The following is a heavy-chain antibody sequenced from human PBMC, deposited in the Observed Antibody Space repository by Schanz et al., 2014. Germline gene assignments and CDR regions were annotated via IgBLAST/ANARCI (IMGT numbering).Heavy chain of an antibody. J-gene: IGHJ4*02. CDR2: IFTDGRT. Sequence: EVQLVESGGGLVQPGGSLRLSCAASGFAVDNYYMSCVRQAPGRGLEWVSIIFTDGRTYYADSVKGRFTISRDSSKNTLFLQMNSLRTEDAAVYYCARLDPYCRSGTCSRAFDYWGQGTLVTVYS. CDR1: GFAVDNYY. V-gene: IGHV3-66*02. CDR3: ARLDPYCRSGTCSRAFDY. D-gene: IGHD2-15*01.